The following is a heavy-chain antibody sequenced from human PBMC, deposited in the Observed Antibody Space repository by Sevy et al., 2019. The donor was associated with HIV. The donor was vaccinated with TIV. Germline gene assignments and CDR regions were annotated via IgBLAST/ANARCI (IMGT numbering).Heavy chain of an antibody. CDR2: ISSSSSYI. D-gene: IGHD4-17*01. V-gene: IGHV3-21*01. CDR1: GFTFSSYS. CDR3: ARSPDYGGNSGAFDI. Sequence: GGSLRLSCAASGFTFSSYSMNWVRQAPGKGLEWVSSISSSSSYIYYADSVKGRFTSSRDNAKNSLYLQMNSLRAEDTAVYYCARSPDYGGNSGAFDIWGQGTMVTVSS. J-gene: IGHJ3*02.